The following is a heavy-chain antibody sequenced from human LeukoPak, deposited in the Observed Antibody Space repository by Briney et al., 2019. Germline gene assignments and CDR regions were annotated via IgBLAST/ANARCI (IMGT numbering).Heavy chain of an antibody. Sequence: GGSLRLSCAASGFTFSSYNMNWVRQAPGKGLEWVSSISSSSSYIYYADSVKGRFTISRDNAKNSLYLQMNSLRAEDTAAYYCARDMGYYDSSGYYSGWGQGTLVTVSS. CDR3: ARDMGYYDSSGYYSG. CDR2: ISSSSSYI. CDR1: GFTFSSYN. V-gene: IGHV3-21*01. D-gene: IGHD3-22*01. J-gene: IGHJ4*02.